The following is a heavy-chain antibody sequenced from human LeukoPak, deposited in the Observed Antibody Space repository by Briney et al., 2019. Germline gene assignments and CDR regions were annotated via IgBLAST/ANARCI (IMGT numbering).Heavy chain of an antibody. J-gene: IGHJ4*02. CDR2: INSDGSST. D-gene: IGHD5-12*01. CDR1: GFTFSSYW. CDR3: ARDRKTYSGYEFDY. V-gene: IGHV3-74*01. Sequence: GGSLRLSCAASGFTFSSYWMHWVRQAPGKGLVWVSRINSDGSSTSYADSVKGRLTISRDNAKNTLYLQMNSLRAEDTAVYYCARDRKTYSGYEFDYWGQGTLVTVSS.